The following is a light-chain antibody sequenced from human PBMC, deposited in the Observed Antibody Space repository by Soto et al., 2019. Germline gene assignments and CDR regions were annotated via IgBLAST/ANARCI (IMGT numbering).Light chain of an antibody. Sequence: QSVLTQPASVSGSPGQSITISCTGTNSDVGGFKYVPWYQQHPGKAPKLMIYDVSNRPSGVSDRFSGSKSGNTASLTISGLQAEDEADYYCSSYSSSSTNVVFGGGTKLTVL. V-gene: IGLV2-14*01. J-gene: IGLJ2*01. CDR1: NSDVGGFKY. CDR3: SSYSSSSTNVV. CDR2: DVS.